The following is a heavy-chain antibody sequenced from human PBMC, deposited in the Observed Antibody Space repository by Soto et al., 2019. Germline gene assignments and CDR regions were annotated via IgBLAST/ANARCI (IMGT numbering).Heavy chain of an antibody. J-gene: IGHJ4*02. Sequence: QVQLVESGGGVVQPGRSLRLSCAASGFTFRSYAMHWVRQAPGKGLEWVAVIAYDGGSKYYADSVKGRFTISRDKSKNPLYLHMSSLRAEDTAVYYCARDSEIAGAGLGDHFDYWGQGTLVTVSS. CDR1: GFTFRSYA. V-gene: IGHV3-30-3*01. CDR3: ARDSEIAGAGLGDHFDY. CDR2: IAYDGGSK. D-gene: IGHD6-19*01.